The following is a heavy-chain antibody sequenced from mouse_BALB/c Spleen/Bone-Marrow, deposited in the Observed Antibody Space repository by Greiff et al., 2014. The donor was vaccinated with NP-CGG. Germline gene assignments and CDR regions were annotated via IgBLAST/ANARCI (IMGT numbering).Heavy chain of an antibody. V-gene: IGHV1-20*02. CDR2: INPYNGDT. J-gene: IGHJ1*01. Sequence: VQLKESGPELVKPGASVKISCQASGYSFTGYFMNWGMQSHWKRLEWIGRINPYNGDTFYNQKVKGKATLTVDKSSSTAHMELRSLASEDSAVYYCTRVTTDWYSDVWGAGTTVTVSS. CDR3: TRVTTDWYSDV. CDR1: GYSFTGYF. D-gene: IGHD1-1*01.